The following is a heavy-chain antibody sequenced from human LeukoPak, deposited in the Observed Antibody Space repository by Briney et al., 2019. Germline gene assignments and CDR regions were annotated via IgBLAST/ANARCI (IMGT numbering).Heavy chain of an antibody. D-gene: IGHD3-10*01. Sequence: GGSLRLSCAASGFTFSSYAMHWVRQAPGKGLEWVAVISYDGSNKYYADSVKGRFTISRDNSKNTLYLQMNSLRAEDTAVYHCARVGETYFDYWGQGTLVTVSS. V-gene: IGHV3-30*04. CDR2: ISYDGSNK. CDR3: ARVGETYFDY. J-gene: IGHJ4*02. CDR1: GFTFSSYA.